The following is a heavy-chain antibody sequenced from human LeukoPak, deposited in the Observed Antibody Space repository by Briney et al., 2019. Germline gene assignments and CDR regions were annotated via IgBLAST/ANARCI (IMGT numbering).Heavy chain of an antibody. J-gene: IGHJ5*02. D-gene: IGHD3-22*01. Sequence: GASVKVSCKASGYTFTGYYMHWVRQAPGQGLEWMGWINPNSGGTNYAQKFQGRVTMTRDTSISTASMELSSLKPDDTAVYYCARGPLRLYSYDGSANYFRWFDPWGQGTLVTVSS. CDR3: ARGPLRLYSYDGSANYFRWFDP. CDR1: GYTFTGYY. V-gene: IGHV1-2*02. CDR2: INPNSGGT.